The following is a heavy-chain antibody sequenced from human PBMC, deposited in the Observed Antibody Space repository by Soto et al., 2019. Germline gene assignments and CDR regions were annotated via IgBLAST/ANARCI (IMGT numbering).Heavy chain of an antibody. V-gene: IGHV1-69*06. CDR1: GGTFSSYA. D-gene: IGHD2-8*02. CDR3: ARGLRVDYYYGMDV. J-gene: IGHJ6*02. CDR2: IIPIFGTA. Sequence: SVKVSCKASGGTFSSYAISWVRQAPGQGLEWKGGIIPIFGTANYAQKFQGRVTITADKSTSTAYMELSSLRSEDTAVYYCARGLRVDYYYGMDVWGQGTTVTVSS.